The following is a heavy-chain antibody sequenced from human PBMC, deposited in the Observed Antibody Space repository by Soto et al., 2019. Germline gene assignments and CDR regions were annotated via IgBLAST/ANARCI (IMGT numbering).Heavy chain of an antibody. J-gene: IGHJ4*02. V-gene: IGHV1-69*13. CDR2: IIPIFGTA. CDR3: ARGIQLWSYWAHFDY. CDR1: GGTFSRYA. D-gene: IGHD5-18*01. Sequence: VNVSFKATGGTFSRYASSWVRQAAGQGLEWMGGIIPIFGTANYAQKFQGRVTITADESTSTAYMELSSLRSEDTAVYYCARGIQLWSYWAHFDYWGQGTLVTVSS.